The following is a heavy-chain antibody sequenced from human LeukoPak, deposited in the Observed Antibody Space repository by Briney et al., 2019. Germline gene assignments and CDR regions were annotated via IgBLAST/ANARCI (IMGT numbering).Heavy chain of an antibody. V-gene: IGHV3-30*01. CDR1: GVTFSSYA. CDR3: ARQAYCGGDCYGGYFQH. D-gene: IGHD2-21*02. J-gene: IGHJ1*01. Sequence: GGSLRLSCAASGVTFSSYAMHWVRQAPGKGLEWVAVISYDGSNKYYADSVKGRFTISRDNSKNTLYLQMNSLRAEDTAVYYCARQAYCGGDCYGGYFQHWGQGTLVTVSS. CDR2: ISYDGSNK.